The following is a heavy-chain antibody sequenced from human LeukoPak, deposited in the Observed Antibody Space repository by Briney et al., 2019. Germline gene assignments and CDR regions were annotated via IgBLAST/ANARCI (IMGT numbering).Heavy chain of an antibody. CDR2: IYYNGST. CDR1: GGSISSYY. D-gene: IGHD6-19*01. CDR3: ARQSRGIAVAGLDY. Sequence: SETLSLTCIVSGGSISSYYWTRIRQPPGKGLEWIGYIYYNGSTNYNPSLKSRVTISVDTSKNQFSLKLNSVTAADAAVYYCARQSRGIAVAGLDYWGQGILVTVSS. J-gene: IGHJ4*02. V-gene: IGHV4-59*08.